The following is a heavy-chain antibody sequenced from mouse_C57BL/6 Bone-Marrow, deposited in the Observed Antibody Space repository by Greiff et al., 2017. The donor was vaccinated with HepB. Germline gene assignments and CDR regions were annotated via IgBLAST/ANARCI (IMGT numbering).Heavy chain of an antibody. J-gene: IGHJ4*01. CDR1: GFTFTDYY. V-gene: IGHV1-36*01. CDR3: ANFGECPYYDAMDY. CDR2: VYPYNGGT. Sequence: DVQLVEPGPVLVKPGPSVKISCKASGFTFTDYYMHWVKQSPGKGLEWIGLVYPYNGGTSYNQKFKGKATLTVDTSSSTAYMELNSLTSEDSAVYYCANFGECPYYDAMDYWGKGTSVTVSS. D-gene: IGHD2-13*01.